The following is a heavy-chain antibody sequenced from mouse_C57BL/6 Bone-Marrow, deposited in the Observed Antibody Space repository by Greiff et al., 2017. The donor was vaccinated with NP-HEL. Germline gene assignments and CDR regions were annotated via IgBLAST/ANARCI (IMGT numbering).Heavy chain of an antibody. D-gene: IGHD2-2*01. CDR2: INPNNGGT. J-gene: IGHJ3*01. Sequence: VHVKQSGPELVKPGASVKMSCKASGYTFTDYNMHWVKQSHGKSLEWIGYINPNNGGTSYNQKFKGKATLTVNKSSSTAYMELRSLTSEDSAVYYCARGDYGYAWFAYWGQGTLVTVSA. CDR1: GYTFTDYN. V-gene: IGHV1-22*01. CDR3: ARGDYGYAWFAY.